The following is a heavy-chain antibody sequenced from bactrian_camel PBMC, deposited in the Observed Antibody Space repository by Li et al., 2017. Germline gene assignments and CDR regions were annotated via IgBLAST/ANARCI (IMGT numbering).Heavy chain of an antibody. CDR2: LDSDGTT. Sequence: HVQLVESGGGSVQAGGSLRLSCAASGVTYTSLCMAWFRQAPGEEREGVAFLDSDGTTIYAAAAKGRFTVSRDNTQNMLYLQMNSLKSEDTALYYCLRGLGYWGQGTQV. D-gene: IGHD5*01. CDR1: GVTYTSLC. V-gene: IGHV3S26*01. J-gene: IGHJ4*01. CDR3: LRGLGY.